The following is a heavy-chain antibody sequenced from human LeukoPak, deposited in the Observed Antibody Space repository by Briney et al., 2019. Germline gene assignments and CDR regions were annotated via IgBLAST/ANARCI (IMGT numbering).Heavy chain of an antibody. CDR3: AELGITMIGGV. V-gene: IGHV3-48*03. CDR1: GFTFSSYE. D-gene: IGHD3-10*02. J-gene: IGHJ6*04. Sequence: GGSLRLSCAASGFTFSSYEMNWDRQAPGKGLEWVSYISSSGSTIYYADSVKGRFTISRDNAKNSLYLQMNSLRAEDTAVYYCAELGITMIGGVWGKGTTVTVSS. CDR2: ISSSGSTI.